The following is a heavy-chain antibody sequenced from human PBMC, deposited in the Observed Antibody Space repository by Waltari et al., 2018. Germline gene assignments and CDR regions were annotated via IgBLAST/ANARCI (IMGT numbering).Heavy chain of an antibody. CDR2: IYYSGST. J-gene: IGHJ2*01. CDR3: ARGVVVTLTPRGWYFDL. D-gene: IGHD3-22*01. Sequence: QLQLQESGPGLVKPSETLSLTCTVSGGSISSSSYYWGWIRQPPGKGLEWIGSIYYSGSTYYNPPLKSRVTISVDTSKNQFSRKLSSVTAADTAVYYCARGVVVTLTPRGWYFDLWGRGTLVTVSS. CDR1: GGSISSSSYY. V-gene: IGHV4-39*07.